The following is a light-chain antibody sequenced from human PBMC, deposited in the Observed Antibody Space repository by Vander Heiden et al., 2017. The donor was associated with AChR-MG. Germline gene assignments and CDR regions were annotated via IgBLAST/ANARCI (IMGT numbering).Light chain of an antibody. CDR2: RNN. Sequence: QSVLTQPPSASWTPGQRVTISCSGSSSNIGSNYVYWYQQLPGTAPKLLIYRNNQRPSGVPDRFSGSKSGTSASLAISGLRSEDEADYYCAAWDDSLSAVFGGGTQLTVL. V-gene: IGLV1-47*01. J-gene: IGLJ7*01. CDR1: SSNIGSNY. CDR3: AAWDDSLSAV.